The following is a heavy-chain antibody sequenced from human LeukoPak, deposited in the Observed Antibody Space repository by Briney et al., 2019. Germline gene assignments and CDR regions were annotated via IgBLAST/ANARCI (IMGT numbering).Heavy chain of an antibody. CDR2: VKSKTDGETT. CDR3: TTAWGYYYYGMDV. D-gene: IGHD3-16*01. V-gene: IGHV3-15*01. Sequence: PGGSLRLSCVASGFTFSNAWMSWVRQAPGKGLEWVGRVKSKTDGETTDYAAPVKGRFTISRDDSKNTLYLQMNSLKTEDTAVYYCTTAWGYYYYGMDVWGQGTTVPVSS. J-gene: IGHJ6*02. CDR1: GFTFSNAW.